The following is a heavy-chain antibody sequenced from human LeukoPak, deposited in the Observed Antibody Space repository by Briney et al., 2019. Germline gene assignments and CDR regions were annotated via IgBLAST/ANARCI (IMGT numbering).Heavy chain of an antibody. Sequence: GGSLRLSCAVSGFSFSSYTMSWVRQAPGKGLEWVSAISGSGGSTYYADCVKGRFTIFRDNSKNALFLQMNSLRAEETAVYYCAKDLGYCSSFSCPFDYWGQGTLVTVSS. V-gene: IGHV3-23*01. CDR1: GFSFSSYT. D-gene: IGHD2-2*01. J-gene: IGHJ4*02. CDR2: ISGSGGST. CDR3: AKDLGYCSSFSCPFDY.